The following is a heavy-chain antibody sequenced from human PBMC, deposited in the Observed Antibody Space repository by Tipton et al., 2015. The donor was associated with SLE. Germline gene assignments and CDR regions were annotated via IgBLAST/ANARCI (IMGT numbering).Heavy chain of an antibody. J-gene: IGHJ2*01. V-gene: IGHV4-34*01. CDR1: GGSFSGYH. D-gene: IGHD6-6*01. Sequence: TLSLTCAVDGGSFSGYHWTWIRQPPGKGLEWTGEVYHSGITDSNPSLKSRVTISVDTSKNQFSLKLTSVTAADTAVYYCSRAVPRGSTSGYWYFDLWGRGTLVTVSS. CDR3: SRAVPRGSTSGYWYFDL. CDR2: VYHSGIT.